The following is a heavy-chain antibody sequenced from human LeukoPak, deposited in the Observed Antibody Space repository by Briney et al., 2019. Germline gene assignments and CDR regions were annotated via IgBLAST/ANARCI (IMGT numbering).Heavy chain of an antibody. CDR1: GGSIATYY. D-gene: IGHD1/OR15-1a*01. Sequence: SETLSLTCTVSGGSIATYYWSWIRQPPGKGLEWIGYIYYNGHTDYNPSLKSRVTISVHTSKNQFSLKLSSVTAADTAVYYCARDRHWTNDWVFDYWGQGTLVTVSS. CDR3: ARDRHWTNDWVFDY. CDR2: IYYNGHT. J-gene: IGHJ4*02. V-gene: IGHV4-59*01.